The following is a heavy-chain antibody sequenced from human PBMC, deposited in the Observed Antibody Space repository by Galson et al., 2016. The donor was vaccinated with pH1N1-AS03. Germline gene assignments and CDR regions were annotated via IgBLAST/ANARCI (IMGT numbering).Heavy chain of an antibody. D-gene: IGHD3-22*01. Sequence: SLRLSCAASGFTFGDFEMNWVRQAPGKGLEWVAYISRSGDTTYYADSVKGRFTISRDSVKDSLYLQMASLRVEDTALYYCVRAEPYYYDRRKYFAFLLWGQGTTVIVSS. V-gene: IGHV3-48*03. CDR3: VRAEPYYYDRRKYFAFLL. J-gene: IGHJ3*01. CDR2: ISRSGDTT. CDR1: GFTFGDFE.